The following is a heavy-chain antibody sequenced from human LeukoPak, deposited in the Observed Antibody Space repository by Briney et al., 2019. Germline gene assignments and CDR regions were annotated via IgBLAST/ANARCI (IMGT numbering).Heavy chain of an antibody. J-gene: IGHJ6*03. Sequence: ASETLSLTCTVSGGSISSSSYYWGWIRQPPGKGLEWIGSIYYSGSAYYIPSLKSRVTISVDTSKNQFSLKLSSVTAADTAVYYCARGGYYYMDVWGKGTTVTVSS. V-gene: IGHV4-39*07. CDR2: IYYSGSA. CDR1: GGSISSSSYY. CDR3: ARGGYYYMDV.